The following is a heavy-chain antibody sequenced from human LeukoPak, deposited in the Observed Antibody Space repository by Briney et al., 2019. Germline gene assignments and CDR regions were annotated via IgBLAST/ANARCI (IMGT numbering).Heavy chain of an antibody. CDR2: INPSGGST. CDR3: ARGPNTVTTLYYYYYAMDV. D-gene: IGHD4-17*01. Sequence: ASVKVSCKASGYTFTSYYMHWVRQAPGQGLEWMGIINPSGGSTSYAQKFQGRVTMTRDTSTNTVYMELSSLRSEDTAVYYCARGPNTVTTLYYYYYAMDVWGQGTTVTVSS. CDR1: GYTFTSYY. V-gene: IGHV1-46*01. J-gene: IGHJ6*02.